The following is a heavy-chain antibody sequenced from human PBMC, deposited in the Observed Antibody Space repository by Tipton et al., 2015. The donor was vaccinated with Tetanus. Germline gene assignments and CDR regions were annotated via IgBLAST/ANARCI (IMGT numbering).Heavy chain of an antibody. CDR2: IKTDGTDT. Sequence: GSLRLSCAASGFTFSHYWMHWVRQAPGKGLVWVSEIKTDGTDTNYADSVKGRFTISRDNAKNTVFLQMNGLRAEDTAVYYCARDGSSWSSSSSWVDPWGQGTLVTVFS. CDR1: GFTFSHYW. D-gene: IGHD6-6*01. J-gene: IGHJ5*02. V-gene: IGHV3-74*01. CDR3: ARDGSSWSSSSSWVDP.